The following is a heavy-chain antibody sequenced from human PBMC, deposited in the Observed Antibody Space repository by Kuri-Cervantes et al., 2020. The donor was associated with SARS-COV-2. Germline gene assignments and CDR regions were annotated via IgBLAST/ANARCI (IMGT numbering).Heavy chain of an antibody. CDR1: GFTFSSYA. Sequence: GESLKISCAASGFTFSSYAMSWVRQAPGKGLEWVSAISGSGGSTYYADSVKGRSTISRDNSKSTLYLQMNSLRAEDTAVYYCARELVFFDHWGQGTLVTVSS. CDR3: ARELVFFDH. CDR2: ISGSGGST. D-gene: IGHD2-8*02. J-gene: IGHJ4*02. V-gene: IGHV3-23*01.